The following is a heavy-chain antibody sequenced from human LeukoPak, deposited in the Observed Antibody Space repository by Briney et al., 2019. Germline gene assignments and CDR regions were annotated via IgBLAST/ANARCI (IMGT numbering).Heavy chain of an antibody. CDR1: GGSISSSSYY. J-gene: IGHJ5*02. Sequence: PSETLSLTCTVSGGSISSSSYYWGWIRQPPGKGLEWIGSIYYSGSTYYNPSLKSRVTISVDTSKNQFSLKLSSVTAADTAVYYWARGIIVGATWGENDNCSAPGGQGPLATVSS. D-gene: IGHD1-26*01. V-gene: IGHV4-39*07. CDR2: IYYSGST. CDR3: ARGIIVGATWGENDNCSAP.